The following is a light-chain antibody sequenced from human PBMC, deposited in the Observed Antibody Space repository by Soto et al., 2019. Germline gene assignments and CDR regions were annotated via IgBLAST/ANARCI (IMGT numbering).Light chain of an antibody. J-gene: IGKJ4*01. Sequence: DMEMTQSPSSLSASVGDRVTITCRASQSISNYLNWYQHKPGKVPKLLIYAASSLQSGVPTRFSGSGSWTDFTLTITSLQPEDFATDYCQQSYGTPLTFGGGTKIEIK. V-gene: IGKV1-39*01. CDR2: AAS. CDR3: QQSYGTPLT. CDR1: QSISNY.